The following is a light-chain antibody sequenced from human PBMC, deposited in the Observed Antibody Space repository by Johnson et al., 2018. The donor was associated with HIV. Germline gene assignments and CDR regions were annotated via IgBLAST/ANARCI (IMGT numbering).Light chain of an antibody. V-gene: IGLV1-51*02. J-gene: IGLJ1*01. CDR1: SSNIGKNY. CDR3: GTWDNSLSAYV. Sequence: QSVLTQPPSVSAAPGQKVTISCSGGSSNIGKNYVSWYQQLPGTAPKLLIYENIKRPSGIPDRFSGSKSGTSATLAITGLQTGDEADYYCGTWDNSLSAYVFGTGTKVTVL. CDR2: ENI.